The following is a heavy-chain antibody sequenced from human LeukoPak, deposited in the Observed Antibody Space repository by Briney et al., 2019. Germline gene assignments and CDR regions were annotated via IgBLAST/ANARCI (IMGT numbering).Heavy chain of an antibody. CDR2: ISSSGSTI. D-gene: IGHD3-22*01. J-gene: IGHJ4*02. CDR1: GFTFSDYY. CDR3: AAGYYDSSGYYKLGDF. Sequence: PGGSLRLSCAASGFTFSDYYMSWIRQAPGKGLEWVSYISSSGSTIYYADSVKGRFTISRDNAKNSLYLQMNSLRAEDTAVYYCAAGYYDSSGYYKLGDFWGQGTLVTVSS. V-gene: IGHV3-11*01.